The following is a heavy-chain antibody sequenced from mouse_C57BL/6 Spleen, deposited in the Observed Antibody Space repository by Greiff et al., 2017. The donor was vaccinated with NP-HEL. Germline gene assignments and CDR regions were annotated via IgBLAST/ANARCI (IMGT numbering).Heavy chain of an antibody. D-gene: IGHD1-1*01. Sequence: EVKLQESGGGLVKPGGSLKLSCAASGFTFSDYGMHWVRQAPEKGLEWVAYISSGSSTIYYADTVKGRFTISRDNAKNTLFLQMTSLRSEDTAMYYCARPGSYRYFDVWGTGTTVTVSS. V-gene: IGHV5-17*01. CDR3: ARPGSYRYFDV. CDR2: ISSGSSTI. J-gene: IGHJ1*03. CDR1: GFTFSDYG.